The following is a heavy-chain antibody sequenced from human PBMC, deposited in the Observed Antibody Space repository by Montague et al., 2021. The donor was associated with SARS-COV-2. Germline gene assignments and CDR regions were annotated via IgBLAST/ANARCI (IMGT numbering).Heavy chain of an antibody. CDR3: ENFRRTQLLFGTLYYCIDV. CDR2: ISYSWST. CDR1: GGSISSNS. V-gene: IGHV4-59*01. D-gene: IGHD2-2*01. J-gene: IGHJ6*02. Sequence: SETLSLTCTVSGGSISSNSYSWIWLPQGRGMQRIGNISYSWSTNYNHYLKSRVRISVDTSKNNFTLRLSLMSVADTAVYYCENFRRTQLLFGTLYYCIDVWGQGTTVTVSS.